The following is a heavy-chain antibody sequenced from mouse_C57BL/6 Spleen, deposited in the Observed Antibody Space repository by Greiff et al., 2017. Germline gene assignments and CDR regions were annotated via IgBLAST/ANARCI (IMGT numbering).Heavy chain of an antibody. CDR1: GYTFTSYG. D-gene: IGHD1-1*01. J-gene: IGHJ4*01. CDR2: IYPRSGNT. V-gene: IGHV1-81*01. Sequence: VQLKESGAELARPGASVKLSCKASGYTFTSYGISWVKQRTGQGLEWIGEIYPRSGNTYYNEKFKGKATLTADKSSSTAYMELRSLTSEDSAVYFCARSGYGSSGDYAMDYWGQGTSVTVSS. CDR3: ARSGYGSSGDYAMDY.